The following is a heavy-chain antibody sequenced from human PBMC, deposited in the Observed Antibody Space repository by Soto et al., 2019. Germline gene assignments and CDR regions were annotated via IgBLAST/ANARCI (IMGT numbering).Heavy chain of an antibody. J-gene: IGHJ6*02. Sequence: ASVKVSCKASRYTLTSYDINWVRQATGQGLAWMGWMNPNSGNTGYAQKFQGRVTMTRNTSISTAYMELSSLISEDTAVYYCARGGIGGFYDFWSGYGSRDGMDVWGQGTTVTVSS. CDR2: MNPNSGNT. CDR3: ARGGIGGFYDFWSGYGSRDGMDV. V-gene: IGHV1-8*01. CDR1: RYTLTSYD. D-gene: IGHD3-3*01.